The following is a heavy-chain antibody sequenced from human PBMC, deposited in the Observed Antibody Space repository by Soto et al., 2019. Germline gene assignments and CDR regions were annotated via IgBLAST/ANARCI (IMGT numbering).Heavy chain of an antibody. CDR3: ARARATIAAAAIFDC. CDR1: GGSISTSNW. CDR2: VYRTGST. D-gene: IGHD6-13*01. J-gene: IGHJ4*02. V-gene: IGHV4-4*02. Sequence: QVQLQESGPGLVKPSGTLSLTCAVSGGSISTSNWWSWVRQPPGKGLGWIGEVYRTGSTKYNPSLESRLTISVDKSKNQFSLKLTSVTAADTAVYYCARARATIAAAAIFDCWGQGTLVTVSS.